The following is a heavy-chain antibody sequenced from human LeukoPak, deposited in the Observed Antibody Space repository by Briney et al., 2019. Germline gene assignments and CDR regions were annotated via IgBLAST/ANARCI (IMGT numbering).Heavy chain of an antibody. V-gene: IGHV4-4*09. CDR2: IYTSGST. Sequence: SETLSLTCTVSGGSISSYYWSWIRQPPGKGLEWIGYIYTSGSTNYNPSLKSRVTLSVDTSKNQFSLKLSSVTAADTAVYYCARHDDSWFDPWGQGTLVTVSS. CDR3: ARHDDSWFDP. CDR1: GGSISSYY. J-gene: IGHJ5*02. D-gene: IGHD1-1*01.